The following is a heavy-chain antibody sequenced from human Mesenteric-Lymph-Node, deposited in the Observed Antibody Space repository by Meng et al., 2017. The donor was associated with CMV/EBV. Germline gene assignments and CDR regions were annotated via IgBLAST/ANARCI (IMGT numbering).Heavy chain of an antibody. CDR3: ARDGHVD. V-gene: IGHV3-21*01. J-gene: IGHJ4*02. CDR1: GFTFSSYA. Sequence: GESLKISCAASGFTFSSYAMHWVRQAPGKGLEWVSSISSSSSYIYYADSVKGRFTISRDNAKNSLYLQMNSLRAEDTAVYYCARDGHVDWGQGTLVTVSS. CDR2: ISSSSSYI.